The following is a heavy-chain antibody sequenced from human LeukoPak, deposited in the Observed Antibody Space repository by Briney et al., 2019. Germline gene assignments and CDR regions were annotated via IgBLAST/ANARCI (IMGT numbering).Heavy chain of an antibody. J-gene: IGHJ3*02. V-gene: IGHV4-31*03. CDR1: GGSISSGGYY. D-gene: IGHD6-19*01. CDR3: ARAPPTIAVAGSAFDI. CDR2: IYYSGST. Sequence: SETLSLTCTVSGGSISSGGYYRSWIRQHPGKGLEWIGYIYYSGSTYYNPSLKSRITISVDTSKNQFSLKMSSVTAADTAVYYCARAPPTIAVAGSAFDIWGQGTMVTVSS.